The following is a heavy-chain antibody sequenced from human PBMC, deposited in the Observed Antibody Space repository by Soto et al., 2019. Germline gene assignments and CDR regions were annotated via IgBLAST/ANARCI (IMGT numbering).Heavy chain of an antibody. V-gene: IGHV3-53*01. CDR1: GFTVSSNY. Sequence: GGSLRLSCAASGFTVSSNYMNWVRQAPGKGLEWVSVIYNSGSTYYADSVKGRFTVSRDNPKNTLFLQMNSLRAEDTAVYYCARCHSSGSFDYWGQGTLVTVSS. CDR3: ARCHSSGSFDY. J-gene: IGHJ4*02. CDR2: IYNSGST. D-gene: IGHD2-15*01.